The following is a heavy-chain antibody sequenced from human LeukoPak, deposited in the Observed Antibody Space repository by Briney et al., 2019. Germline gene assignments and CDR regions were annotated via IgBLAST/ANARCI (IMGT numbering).Heavy chain of an antibody. CDR3: ARSRSRDFWSGDKGAFDI. D-gene: IGHD3-3*01. V-gene: IGHV4-34*01. Sequence: PSETLSLTCAVYGGSFSGYYWIWIRQPPGKGLEWIGEINHSGSTNYNPSLKSRVTISVDTSKNQFSLKLSSVTAADTAVYYCARSRSRDFWSGDKGAFDIWGQGTMVTVSS. J-gene: IGHJ3*02. CDR1: GGSFSGYY. CDR2: INHSGST.